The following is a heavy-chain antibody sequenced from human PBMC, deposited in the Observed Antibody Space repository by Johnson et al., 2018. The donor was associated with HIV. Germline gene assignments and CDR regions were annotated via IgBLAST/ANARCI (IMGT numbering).Heavy chain of an antibody. V-gene: IGHV3-53*01. J-gene: IGHJ3*02. CDR3: AKSSRVSTTFDAFDI. CDR2: IYSSGST. Sequence: VQLVESGGGLIQPGGSLRLSCAASGLSVSYGYMTWVRQAPGKGLEWVSVIYSSGSTYYTDSVKGRFTISRDNSKNTLYLQMNSLRAEDTAVYYCAKSSRVSTTFDAFDIWGQGTMVTVSS. CDR1: GLSVSYGY. D-gene: IGHD1-26*01.